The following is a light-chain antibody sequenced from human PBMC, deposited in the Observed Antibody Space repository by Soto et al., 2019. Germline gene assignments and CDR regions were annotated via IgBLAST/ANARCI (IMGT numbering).Light chain of an antibody. CDR2: DVN. Sequence: QSALTQPRSVSGSPGQSITISCTGTSNDVGGYNYVSWYQQHPGKAPKLLIYDVNKRPSRVPDRFSGSKSGNTASLTISGLQAEDEADYPCGSYAGSYTFVIFGGGTKVTV. V-gene: IGLV2-11*01. J-gene: IGLJ2*01. CDR1: SNDVGGYNY. CDR3: GSYAGSYTFVI.